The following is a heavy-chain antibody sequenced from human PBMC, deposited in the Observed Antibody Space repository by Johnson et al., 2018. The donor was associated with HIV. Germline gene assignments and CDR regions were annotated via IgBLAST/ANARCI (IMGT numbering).Heavy chain of an antibody. D-gene: IGHD3-10*01. V-gene: IGHV3-20*04. Sequence: VQLVESGGGVVRHGGSLRLSCAASEFTFDDYGMSWVRQAPGKGLEWVSGINWNGGSTGYADSVKGRFTISRDNAKNSLYLQMKSLRAEDTALYYCAKAEIYEGRFGDFAFDIWGRGTMVTVSS. J-gene: IGHJ3*02. CDR1: EFTFDDYG. CDR3: AKAEIYEGRFGDFAFDI. CDR2: INWNGGST.